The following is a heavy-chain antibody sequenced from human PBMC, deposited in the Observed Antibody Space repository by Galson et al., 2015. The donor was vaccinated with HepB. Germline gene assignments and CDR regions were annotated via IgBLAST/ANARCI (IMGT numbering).Heavy chain of an antibody. Sequence: SLRLSCAASGFTVSSNYMSWVRQAPGKGLEWVSVIYSGGSTYYADSVKGRFTISRDNSKNTLYLQMNSLRAEDTAVYYCARDNPHRAFDIWGQGTMVTVSS. CDR1: GFTVSSNY. CDR2: IYSGGST. V-gene: IGHV3-53*01. CDR3: ARDNPHRAFDI. D-gene: IGHD1-14*01. J-gene: IGHJ3*02.